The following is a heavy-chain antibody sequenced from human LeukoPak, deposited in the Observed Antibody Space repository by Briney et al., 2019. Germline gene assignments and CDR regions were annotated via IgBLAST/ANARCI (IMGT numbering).Heavy chain of an antibody. CDR3: AAGPWELDF. Sequence: SETLSLTCTVSGVSINTYYASWIRQAPGEGLEFIGFIYNGGNTNYNPSLKSRATISVDTSNNQFSLRLTSVTAADTAMYYCAAGPWELDFWGQGTLVTVSS. D-gene: IGHD1-26*01. V-gene: IGHV4-4*09. J-gene: IGHJ4*02. CDR1: GVSINTYY. CDR2: IYNGGNT.